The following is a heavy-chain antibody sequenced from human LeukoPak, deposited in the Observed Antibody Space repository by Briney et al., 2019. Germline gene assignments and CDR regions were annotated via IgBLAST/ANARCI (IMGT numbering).Heavy chain of an antibody. J-gene: IGHJ4*02. Sequence: SXRXSCXAXGFTFSSYAMSWVRQAPGKGLEWVSAISGSGGSTYYADSVKGRFTISRDNSKNTLYLQMNSLRAEDTAVYYCAKARITMIVVVPFDYWGQGTLVTVSS. V-gene: IGHV3-23*01. CDR3: AKARITMIVVVPFDY. D-gene: IGHD3-22*01. CDR1: GFTFSSYA. CDR2: ISGSGGST.